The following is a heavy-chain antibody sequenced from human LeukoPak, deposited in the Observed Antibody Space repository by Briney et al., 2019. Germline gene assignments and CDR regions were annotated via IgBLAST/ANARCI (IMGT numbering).Heavy chain of an antibody. D-gene: IGHD2-2*01. J-gene: IGHJ5*02. CDR3: ARGIFPRVVVPAATIWFDP. V-gene: IGHV4-34*01. CDR2: INHSGST. CDR1: GGSFSGYY. Sequence: SETLSLTCAVYGGSFSGYYWSWIRQPPGKGLEWIGEINHSGSTNYNPSLKSRVTISVDTSKNQFSLKLSSVTAADTAVYYCARGIFPRVVVPAATIWFDPWGRGTLVTVSS.